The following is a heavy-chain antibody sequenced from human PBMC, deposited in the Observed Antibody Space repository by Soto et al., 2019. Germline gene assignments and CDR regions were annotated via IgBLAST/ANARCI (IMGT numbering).Heavy chain of an antibody. CDR1: GFTFSSYT. V-gene: IGHV3-23*01. J-gene: IGHJ4*02. CDR2: ISSSGDST. D-gene: IGHD1-26*01. CDR3: AKPQWELLG. Sequence: EVQLLESGGGLVQPGGSLRLSCVASGFTFSSYTMSWVRQAPGKGLEWVSSISSSGDSTYYADSVKGRFTISRDNSKKALYLQMNSLRVDDTAVYYCAKPQWELLGWGQGTLVTVSS.